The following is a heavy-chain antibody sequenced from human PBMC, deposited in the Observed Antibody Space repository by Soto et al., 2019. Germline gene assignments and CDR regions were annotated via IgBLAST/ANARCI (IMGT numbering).Heavy chain of an antibody. V-gene: IGHV3-30*04. CDR3: ARQAKIGDRSQFYFDS. CDR2: ISYNGRNK. Sequence: GGSLRLSCAASGFTFSFYAMHWVRQAPGKGLEWVAVISYNGRNKHYVDSVKGRFTISRDNSQDTLYLQMDSLRPDDTAVYYCARQAKIGDRSQFYFDSWGQGTMVTVSS. D-gene: IGHD3-16*01. J-gene: IGHJ4*02. CDR1: GFTFSFYA.